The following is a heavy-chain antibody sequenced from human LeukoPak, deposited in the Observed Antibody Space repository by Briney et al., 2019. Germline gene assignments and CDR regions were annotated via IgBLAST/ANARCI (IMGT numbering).Heavy chain of an antibody. CDR2: IYYSGST. D-gene: IGHD2-21*02. J-gene: IGHJ3*02. V-gene: IGHV4-59*01. CDR1: GGSISSYY. CDR3: AILRGAYCGGDCYPGAFDI. Sequence: PSETLSLTCTVSGGSISSYYWSWIRQPPGKGLEWIGYIYYSGSTNYNPSLKSRVTISVDTSKNQFSLKLSSVTAADTAVYYCAILRGAYCGGDCYPGAFDIWGQGTMVTVSS.